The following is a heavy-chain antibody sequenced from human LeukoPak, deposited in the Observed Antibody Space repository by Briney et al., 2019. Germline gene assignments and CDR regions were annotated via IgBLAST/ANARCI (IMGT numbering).Heavy chain of an antibody. Sequence: ASVKVSCKASGYTFTDNYIHWMRQAPGQGLEWMGWINPNSGDTNYAQKFEGRVTMTRDTSISTAYMELSRLTTDDTAMYYCARATGDVNGWFDPWGQGTLLSVSS. CDR2: INPNSGDT. J-gene: IGHJ5*02. CDR1: GYTFTDNY. CDR3: ARATGDVNGWFDP. D-gene: IGHD7-27*01. V-gene: IGHV1-2*02.